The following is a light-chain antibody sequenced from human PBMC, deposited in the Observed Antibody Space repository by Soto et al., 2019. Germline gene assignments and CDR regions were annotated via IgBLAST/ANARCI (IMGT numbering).Light chain of an antibody. Sequence: DIQMTQSPSSLSASVADRVTITCRASQSISINLNWYQQKPGKAPNLLIYAASSLQSGVPSRFSGSGSATDFTLTISSLQPEDFATYYCQQSYITPLTFGGGTKVDVK. J-gene: IGKJ4*01. V-gene: IGKV1-39*01. CDR3: QQSYITPLT. CDR2: AAS. CDR1: QSISIN.